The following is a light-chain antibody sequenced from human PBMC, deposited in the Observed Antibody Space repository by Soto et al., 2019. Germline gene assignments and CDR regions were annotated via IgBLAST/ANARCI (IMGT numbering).Light chain of an antibody. J-gene: IGLJ3*02. CDR2: EDN. CDR3: QSYDSSTGV. V-gene: IGLV6-57*03. CDR1: SGSIASNY. Sequence: NCMLTQPHSVSESPGKTVTISCTRSSGSIASNYVQWYQQRPGSAPTTVIYEDNQRPSGVPDRFSGSIDSSSNSASLTISGLKTEDEADYYCQSYDSSTGVFGGGTKLTVL.